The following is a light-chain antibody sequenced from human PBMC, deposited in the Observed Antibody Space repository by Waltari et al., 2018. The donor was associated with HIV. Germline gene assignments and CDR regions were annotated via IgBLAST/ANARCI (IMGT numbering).Light chain of an antibody. V-gene: IGLV3-1*01. J-gene: IGLJ2*01. CDR1: KLGDKY. CDR2: RDI. CDR3: QAWDSNTAI. Sequence: SYDLTQPPSVSVSPGQTASITCSGDKLGDKYVCWYQHRPGQSPVLVIYRDIKRPSGIPERFSGSNSVNTATLTISGTQALDEADYYCQAWDSNTAIFGGGTKLTVL.